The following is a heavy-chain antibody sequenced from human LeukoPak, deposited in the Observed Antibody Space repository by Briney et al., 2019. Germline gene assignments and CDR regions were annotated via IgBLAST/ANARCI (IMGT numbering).Heavy chain of an antibody. CDR3: ARGAAMVCNWFAP. CDR2: IYPGDSDT. D-gene: IGHD5-18*01. J-gene: IGHJ5*02. CDR1: GYSFTSYW. V-gene: IGHV5-51*01. Sequence: AESLNFCCKGSGYSFTSYWIGWVRQMPGKGLEWMGIIYPGDSDTRYSPSFQGQVTISADKSISTAYLQWSSLKASDTAMYYCARGAAMVCNWFAPWGQGSPVTVSS.